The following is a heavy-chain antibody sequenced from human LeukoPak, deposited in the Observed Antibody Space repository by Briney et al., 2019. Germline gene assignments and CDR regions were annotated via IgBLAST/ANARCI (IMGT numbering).Heavy chain of an antibody. CDR3: ARDCLSYDFWSEYYYYGMDV. CDR1: GYTFTSYG. Sequence: ASVKVSCKASGYTFTSYGISWVRQAPGQGLEWMGWINAYNGNTNYAQKLQGRVTMTTDTSTSTAYMELRSLRSDDTAVYYCARDCLSYDFWSEYYYYGMDVWGQGTTVTVSS. CDR2: INAYNGNT. D-gene: IGHD3-3*01. J-gene: IGHJ6*02. V-gene: IGHV1-18*01.